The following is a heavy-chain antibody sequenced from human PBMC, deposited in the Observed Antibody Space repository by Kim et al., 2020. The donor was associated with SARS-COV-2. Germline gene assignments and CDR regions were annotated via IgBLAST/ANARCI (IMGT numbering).Heavy chain of an antibody. Sequence: SETLSLTCTVSGGSISSYYWSWIRQPPGKGLEWIGYIYYSGSTNYNPSLKSRVTISVDTSKNQFSLKLSSVTAADTAVYYCARALYLSVLLPDYWGQGTLVTVSS. CDR3: ARALYLSVLLPDY. D-gene: IGHD3-16*01. V-gene: IGHV4-59*13. CDR2: IYYSGST. J-gene: IGHJ4*02. CDR1: GGSISSYY.